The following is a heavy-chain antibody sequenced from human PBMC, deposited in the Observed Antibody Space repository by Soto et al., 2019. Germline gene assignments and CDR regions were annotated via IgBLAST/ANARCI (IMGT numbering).Heavy chain of an antibody. CDR2: IIPIFGTT. Sequence: QVQLVQSGAEVKKRGSSVKVSCKASGGTFSTYGLSWVRQAPGQGLEWMGGIIPIFGTTTYAQKFQGRVTITADESTSTTYMVLSSLRSEDTAVYYCAREKGFGAAAEFDYWGQGTLLTVSS. J-gene: IGHJ4*02. CDR3: AREKGFGAAAEFDY. V-gene: IGHV1-69*01. CDR1: GGTFSTYG. D-gene: IGHD6-13*01.